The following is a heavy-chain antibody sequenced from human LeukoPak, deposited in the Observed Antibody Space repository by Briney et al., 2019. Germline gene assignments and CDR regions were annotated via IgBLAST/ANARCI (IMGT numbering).Heavy chain of an antibody. CDR3: AKPLVGAGAFDI. Sequence: GRSLRLSCAASGFTFSSYGMHWVRQAPGKGLEWVAVISYDGSNKYYADSVKGRFTISRDNSKNTLYLQMNSLRAEDTAVYYCAKPLVGAGAFDIWGQGTVVTVSS. V-gene: IGHV3-30*18. J-gene: IGHJ3*02. CDR2: ISYDGSNK. CDR1: GFTFSSYG. D-gene: IGHD1-26*01.